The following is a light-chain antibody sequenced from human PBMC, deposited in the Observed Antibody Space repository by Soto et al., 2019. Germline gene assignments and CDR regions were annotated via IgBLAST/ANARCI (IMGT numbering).Light chain of an antibody. Sequence: QSVLTQPASVSGSPGQSITISCTGTSSDVGAYDYVSWYQQNPGKAPKLMIYDVSNRPSGVSNRFSGSKSGSTASLTISELQAEDEADYYCSSFTSSRTGVFGGGTKLTVL. CDR2: DVS. CDR3: SSFTSSRTGV. V-gene: IGLV2-14*01. J-gene: IGLJ3*02. CDR1: SSDVGAYDY.